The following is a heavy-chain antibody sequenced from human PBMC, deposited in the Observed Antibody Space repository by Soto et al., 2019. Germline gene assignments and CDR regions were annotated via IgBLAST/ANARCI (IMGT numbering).Heavy chain of an antibody. Sequence: EVQLLESGGGWVQPGGSLRLSCAASEFTFNKYAMSWVRQAPGKGLEWVSAISGSGGATYYADSVKGRLTISRDNSKNQLDMQMNSLRAEDTAVYYCAKDGRYEPIDYWGQGTLVTVSS. CDR2: ISGSGGAT. CDR3: AKDGRYEPIDY. CDR1: EFTFNKYA. J-gene: IGHJ4*02. V-gene: IGHV3-23*01. D-gene: IGHD3-3*01.